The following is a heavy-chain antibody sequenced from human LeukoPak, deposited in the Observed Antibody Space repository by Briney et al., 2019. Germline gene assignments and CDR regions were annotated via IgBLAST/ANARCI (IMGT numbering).Heavy chain of an antibody. D-gene: IGHD1-26*01. V-gene: IGHV1-24*01. J-gene: IGHJ4*02. CDR1: GYTLTELS. Sequence: ASVKVSCKVSGYTLTELSMHWVRQAPGKGLEWMGGFDPEDGETIYAQKFQGRVTMTEDTSTDTAYKELSSLGSEDTAVYYCWGSGSYVKDYWGQGTLVTVSS. CDR3: WGSGSYVKDY. CDR2: FDPEDGET.